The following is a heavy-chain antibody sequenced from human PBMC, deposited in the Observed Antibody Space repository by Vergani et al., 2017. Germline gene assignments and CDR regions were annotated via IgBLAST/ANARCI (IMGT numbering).Heavy chain of an antibody. V-gene: IGHV3-23*01. CDR1: GFTFSSYA. CDR2: ISGSGGST. CDR3: ARDLGCCSSQLDWFDP. D-gene: IGHD1-1*01. J-gene: IGHJ5*02. Sequence: EVQLLESGGGLVQPGGSLRLSCAASGFTFSSYAMSWVRQAPGKGLGWVSAISGSGGSTYYADSVKGRFTISRDNSKNTLYLQMNSLRAEDTAVYYCARDLGCCSSQLDWFDPWGQGTLVTVSS.